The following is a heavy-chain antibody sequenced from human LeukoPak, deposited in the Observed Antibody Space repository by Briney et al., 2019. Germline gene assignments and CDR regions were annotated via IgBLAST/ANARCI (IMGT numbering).Heavy chain of an antibody. J-gene: IGHJ5*02. V-gene: IGHV4-38-2*02. CDR2: IYHSGST. CDR3: ARVGITIRNWFDP. CDR1: GYSISSGYY. D-gene: IGHD3-9*01. Sequence: SDTLSLTCTVSGYSISSGYYWGWIRQPPGKGLEWIGSIYHSGSTYYNPSLKSRVTISVDTSKNQFSLKLSSVTAADTAVYYCARVGITIRNWFDPWGQGTLVTVSS.